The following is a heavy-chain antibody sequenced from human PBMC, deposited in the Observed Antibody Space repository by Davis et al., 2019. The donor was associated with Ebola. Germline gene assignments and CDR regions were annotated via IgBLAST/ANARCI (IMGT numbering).Heavy chain of an antibody. CDR1: GGSTSGYTW. CDR2: TYHGGRT. V-gene: IGHV4-4*02. Sequence: MPSETLSLTCTASGGSTSGYTWFTWARQPPGKGLEWSGETYHGGRTNYNPSLKARVTMSVDKSKSQLSLNLTSATAADTAFYYCAAYIITTGGTTSTWGQGTLVAVSS. D-gene: IGHD3-10*01. J-gene: IGHJ4*02. CDR3: AAYIITTGGTTST.